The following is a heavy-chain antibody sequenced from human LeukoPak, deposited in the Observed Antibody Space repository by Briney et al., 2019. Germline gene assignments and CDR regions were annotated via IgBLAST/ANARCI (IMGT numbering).Heavy chain of an antibody. CDR3: ARGLRDTAMAMAMDAFDI. J-gene: IGHJ3*02. V-gene: IGHV4-59*08. Sequence: SETLSLTCTVSGGSISSYYWSWIRQPPGKGLEWIGYIYYSGSTNYNPSLKSRVTISVDTSKNQFYLKLSSVTAADTAVYYCARGLRDTAMAMAMDAFDIWGQGTMVAVSS. CDR1: GGSISSYY. D-gene: IGHD5-18*01. CDR2: IYYSGST.